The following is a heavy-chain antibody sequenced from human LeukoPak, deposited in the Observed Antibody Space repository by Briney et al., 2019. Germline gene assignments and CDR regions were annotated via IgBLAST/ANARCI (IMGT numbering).Heavy chain of an antibody. CDR1: GFTFGGYA. Sequence: GGSLRLSCAASGFTFGGYAMSWVRQAPGKGLEWVSVVSGSGAIAYYADTVKGRFTISRDNSKNTLDLQMNSLRAEDTAVYFCTKAKSTAVSDYMDVWGKGTTVRVSS. D-gene: IGHD3-22*01. V-gene: IGHV3-23*01. J-gene: IGHJ6*04. CDR3: TKAKSTAVSDYMDV. CDR2: VSGSGAIA.